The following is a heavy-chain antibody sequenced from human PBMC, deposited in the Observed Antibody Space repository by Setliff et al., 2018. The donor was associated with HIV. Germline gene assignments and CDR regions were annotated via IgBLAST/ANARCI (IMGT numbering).Heavy chain of an antibody. Sequence: GGSLRLSCAASGFTFNTYTMNWVRQAPGKGLEWLSYISDTSATISYADSVKGRFTSSRDNPKNSLYLQMTSLRAEDTAVYYCARDDSNGNTDAFDIWGQGTTVTVSS. V-gene: IGHV3-48*04. J-gene: IGHJ3*02. CDR1: GFTFNTYT. CDR3: ARDDSNGNTDAFDI. D-gene: IGHD5-18*01. CDR2: ISDTSATI.